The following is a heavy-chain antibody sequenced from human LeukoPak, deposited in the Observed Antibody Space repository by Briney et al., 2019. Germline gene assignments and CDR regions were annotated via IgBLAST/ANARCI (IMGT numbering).Heavy chain of an antibody. J-gene: IGHJ5*02. CDR3: AREVPQNIIVVVVAATLNWFDP. V-gene: IGHV1-69*04. CDR2: IIPILGIA. CDR1: GGTFSSYA. Sequence: SVKVSCKASGGTFSSYAISWVRQAPGQGLEWMGRIIPILGIANYAQKFQGRVTITADKSTSTAYMELSSLRSEDTAVYYCAREVPQNIIVVVVAATLNWFDPWGQGTLVTVSS. D-gene: IGHD2-15*01.